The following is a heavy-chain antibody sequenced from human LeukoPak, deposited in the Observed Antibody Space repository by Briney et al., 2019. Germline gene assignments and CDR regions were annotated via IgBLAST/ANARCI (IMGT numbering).Heavy chain of an antibody. Sequence: PSETLSLTCTVSGGSISGSSYYWGWIRQPPGKGLESIGYIYYSGSTTYNPSLKSRVTISIDTSKNQFSLKLSSVTAADRAVYYCARLAPYSSSWYIDYWGQGTLVTVSS. J-gene: IGHJ4*02. CDR3: ARLAPYSSSWYIDY. CDR1: GGSISGSSYY. D-gene: IGHD6-13*01. CDR2: IYYSGST. V-gene: IGHV4-61*05.